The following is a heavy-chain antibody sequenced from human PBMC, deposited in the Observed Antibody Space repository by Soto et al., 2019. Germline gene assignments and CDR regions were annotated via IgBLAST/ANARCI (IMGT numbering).Heavy chain of an antibody. Sequence: SGPTLVNPTETLTLTCTVSGFSLSNAGLGVSWIRQPPGKALEWLAHIFSNGEKYYSTSLKSRLTISKYTSKSQVVLIMTNMDPVDTATYYCASTYSTSWYWFDPWGQGTLVTVSS. CDR2: IFSNGEK. CDR1: GFSLSNAGLG. D-gene: IGHD6-13*01. V-gene: IGHV2-26*04. CDR3: ASTYSTSWYWFDP. J-gene: IGHJ5*02.